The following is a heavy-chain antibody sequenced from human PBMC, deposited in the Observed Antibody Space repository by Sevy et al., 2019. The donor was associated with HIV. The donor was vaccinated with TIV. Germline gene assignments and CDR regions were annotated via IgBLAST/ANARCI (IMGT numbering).Heavy chain of an antibody. D-gene: IGHD2-2*01. CDR1: GFTFSNAW. CDR3: TTDRGYCSTTSCSVEYFQH. V-gene: IGHV3-15*01. CDR2: IKSKTDGGTT. Sequence: GGSLRLSCAASGFTFSNAWMSWVRQAPGKGLEWVGRIKSKTDGGTTDYAAPVKGRFTISRDDSKNTLYLQMNSLKTEDTAVYYCTTDRGYCSTTSCSVEYFQHWGQGTLVTVSS. J-gene: IGHJ1*01.